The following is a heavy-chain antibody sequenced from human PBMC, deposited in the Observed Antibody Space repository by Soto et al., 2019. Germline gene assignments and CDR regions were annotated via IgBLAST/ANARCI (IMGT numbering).Heavy chain of an antibody. V-gene: IGHV4-30-4*01. CDR1: GGSISSGDYY. CDR2: IYYSGST. D-gene: IGHD2-15*01. CDR3: ARGGVGVAATHDAFDI. J-gene: IGHJ3*02. Sequence: QVQLQESGPGLVKPSQTLSLTCTVSGGSISSGDYYWSWIRQPPGKGLEWIGYIYYSGSTYYNPSLKSRVTISVDTSKNQFSLKLSSVTAADTAVYYCARGGVGVAATHDAFDIWGQGTMVTVSS.